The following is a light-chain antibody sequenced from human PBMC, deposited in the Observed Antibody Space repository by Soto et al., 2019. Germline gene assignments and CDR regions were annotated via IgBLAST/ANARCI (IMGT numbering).Light chain of an antibody. Sequence: EIVLTQSPGTLSLSPGERATLSCRASQSVRSNYLAWYQQKPGRAPRLLIYNSNTMATGVPDRFSGSGSGTDFTLTISRLEPEDFALYYWQQYRDLPQTFGQGTKVEMK. CDR3: QQYRDLPQT. V-gene: IGKV3-20*01. J-gene: IGKJ1*01. CDR1: QSVRSNY. CDR2: NSN.